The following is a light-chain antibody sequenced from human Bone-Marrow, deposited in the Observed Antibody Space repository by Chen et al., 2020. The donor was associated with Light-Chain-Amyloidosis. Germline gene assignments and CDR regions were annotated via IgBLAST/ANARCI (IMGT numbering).Light chain of an antibody. CDR3: LLYYGGAWV. Sequence: QTVVTQDPSLTVSPGGTVTLTCASSTGAVTSGYYPTWFQQKPGQAPRALFSSTSNKHSWTPARFSGSLLGGKAALTLSGVQPEDEAEYYCLLYYGGAWVFGGGTKLTVL. CDR1: TGAVTSGYY. V-gene: IGLV7-43*01. J-gene: IGLJ3*02. CDR2: STS.